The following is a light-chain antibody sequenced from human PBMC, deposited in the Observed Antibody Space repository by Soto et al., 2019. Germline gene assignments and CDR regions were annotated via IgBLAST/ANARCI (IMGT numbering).Light chain of an antibody. CDR2: DAS. J-gene: IGKJ5*01. Sequence: DGQMTHSPSSLSGSVGDRVTITCQASQDISNYLNWYQQKPGKAPKLLIYDASNLETGVPSRFSGSGSGTDFTFTISTLQPEDVATYYCQHYANLPITFGQGTRLEIK. CDR3: QHYANLPIT. V-gene: IGKV1-33*01. CDR1: QDISNY.